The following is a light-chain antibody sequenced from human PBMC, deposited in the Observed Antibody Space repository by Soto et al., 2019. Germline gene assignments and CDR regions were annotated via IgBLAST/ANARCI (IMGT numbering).Light chain of an antibody. Sequence: QSVLTQPPSLSGAPGQRVTISCTGSSSNIGAGYDVHWYQQLPGTAPKLLIYGNNNRPSGVTDRFSGSKSGTSASLAITGLQAEDEADYYCQSYDSSLTGSVVFGGGTKLTVL. CDR3: QSYDSSLTGSVV. V-gene: IGLV1-40*01. CDR2: GNN. CDR1: SSNIGAGYD. J-gene: IGLJ3*02.